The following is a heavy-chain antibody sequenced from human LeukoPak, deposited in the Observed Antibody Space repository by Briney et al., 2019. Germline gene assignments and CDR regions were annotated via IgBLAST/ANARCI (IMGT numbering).Heavy chain of an antibody. CDR2: ISSSGSTI. CDR3: ARDNKGYCSGGSCYSDGLSY. V-gene: IGHV3-48*03. Sequence: SGGSLRLSCAASGFIFSSVEMNWVRQAPGKGLEWVSYISSSGSTIYYADSVKGRFTISRDNAKNSLYLQMNSLRAEDTAVYYCARDNKGYCSGGSCYSDGLSYWGQGTLVTVSS. D-gene: IGHD2-15*01. CDR1: GFIFSSVE. J-gene: IGHJ4*02.